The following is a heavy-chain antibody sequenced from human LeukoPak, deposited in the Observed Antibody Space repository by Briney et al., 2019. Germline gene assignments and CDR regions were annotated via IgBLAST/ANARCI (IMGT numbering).Heavy chain of an antibody. CDR2: IYYSGST. CDR1: GGSSSSYY. J-gene: IGHJ3*02. V-gene: IGHV4-59*01. CDR3: ARSGPQAFDI. Sequence: SGPGLVKPSETLSLTCTVSGGSSSSYYWSWIRQPPGKGLEWIGYIYYSGSTNYNPSLKSRVTISVDTSKNQFSLKLSSVTAADTAVYYCARSGPQAFDIWGQGTMVTVSS.